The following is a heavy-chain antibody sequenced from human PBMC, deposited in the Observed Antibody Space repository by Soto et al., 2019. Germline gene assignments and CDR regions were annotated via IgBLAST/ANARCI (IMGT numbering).Heavy chain of an antibody. J-gene: IGHJ6*02. CDR3: AKGSRGYSYGSHGMDV. CDR1: GFTFSSYA. CDR2: ISGSGGST. Sequence: VGSLRLSCAASGFTFSSYAMSWVRQAPGKGLEWVSAISGSGGSTYYADSVKGRFTISRDNSKNTLYLQMNSLRAEDTAVYYCAKGSRGYSYGSHGMDVWGQGTTVTVSS. D-gene: IGHD5-18*01. V-gene: IGHV3-23*01.